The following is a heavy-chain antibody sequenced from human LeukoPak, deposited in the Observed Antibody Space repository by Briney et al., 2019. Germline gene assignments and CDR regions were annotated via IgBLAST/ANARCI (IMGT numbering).Heavy chain of an antibody. Sequence: GGSLRLSCEASGFTFNTYAIYWVRQAPGKGLEWVSGICGSGGCTYYADSVKGRFTISRDNSKNTVYLQMNSLTADDTAVYYCAKTTVGYSSGRYPGWPADFWGQGTLVTVSS. J-gene: IGHJ4*02. V-gene: IGHV3-23*01. D-gene: IGHD6-19*01. CDR3: AKTTVGYSSGRYPGWPADF. CDR2: ICGSGGCT. CDR1: GFTFNTYA.